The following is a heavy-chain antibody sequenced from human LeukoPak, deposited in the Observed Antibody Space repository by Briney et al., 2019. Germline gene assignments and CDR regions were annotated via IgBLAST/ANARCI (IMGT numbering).Heavy chain of an antibody. CDR3: AEEYGFFQGYDY. CDR1: GFTFNNYG. Sequence: GGSLRLSCAASGFTFNNYGMHWVRQAPGKGLEWVTVISPDGNIEYYADSVRGRFGISRDNSKNTLYLEMNSLRAEDTAVYYCAEEYGFFQGYDYWGQGSLVTVSS. D-gene: IGHD4-17*01. V-gene: IGHV3-30*18. J-gene: IGHJ4*02. CDR2: ISPDGNIE.